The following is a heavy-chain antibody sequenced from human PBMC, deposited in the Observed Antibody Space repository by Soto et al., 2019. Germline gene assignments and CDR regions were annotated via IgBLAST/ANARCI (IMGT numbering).Heavy chain of an antibody. V-gene: IGHV3-30-3*01. CDR1: GFTFSSYA. Sequence: QVQLVESGGGVVQPGRSLRLSCAASGFTFSSYAMHWVRQAPGKGLEWVAVISYDGSNKYYADSVKGRFTISRDNSKNTLYLQMNSLRAEDTAVYYCARDLSIAVAGTGYYYYGMDVWGQGTTVTVSS. CDR3: ARDLSIAVAGTGYYYYGMDV. CDR2: ISYDGSNK. D-gene: IGHD6-19*01. J-gene: IGHJ6*02.